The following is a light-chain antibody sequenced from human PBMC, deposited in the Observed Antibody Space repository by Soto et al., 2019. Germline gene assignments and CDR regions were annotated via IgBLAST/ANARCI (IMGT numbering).Light chain of an antibody. J-gene: IGKJ1*01. V-gene: IGKV3-20*01. Sequence: EIVLTQSHGTLSLSPGERATLSCRSSQSVSSYYLAWYQQKPGQAPRLLIYAASSRATGIPDRFSGGGSGTDFTLTISRLEPEDFAVYYCQQCGSSPWTFGQGTKVDI. CDR2: AAS. CDR1: QSVSSYY. CDR3: QQCGSSPWT.